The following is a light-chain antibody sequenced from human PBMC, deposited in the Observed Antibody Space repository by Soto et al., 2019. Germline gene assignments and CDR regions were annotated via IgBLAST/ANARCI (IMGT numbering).Light chain of an antibody. J-gene: IGLJ3*02. CDR2: DVS. V-gene: IGLV2-23*02. Sequence: QSALTRPASVSGSPGQSITISCTGTSSDVGSYNFVSWYQQHPGKAPKLMIYDVSKWPSGVSNRFSGSKSGNTASLTISGLQAEDEADYYCCSYARGSSWVFGGGTKLTVL. CDR3: CSYARGSSWV. CDR1: SSDVGSYNF.